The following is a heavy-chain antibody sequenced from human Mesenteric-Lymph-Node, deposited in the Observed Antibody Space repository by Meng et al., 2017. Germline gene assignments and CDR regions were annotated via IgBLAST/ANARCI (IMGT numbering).Heavy chain of an antibody. Sequence: GESLKISCAASGFSFSSFTMHWVRQAPGKGLEWVASISYDGINKYYADSVKGRFTISRDNSKNTLYLQMNSLRAEDTAVYYCATDYYDSSGYYPDYWGQGTLVTVSS. J-gene: IGHJ4*02. V-gene: IGHV3-30*03. CDR3: ATDYYDSSGYYPDY. CDR2: ISYDGINK. CDR1: GFSFSSFT. D-gene: IGHD3-22*01.